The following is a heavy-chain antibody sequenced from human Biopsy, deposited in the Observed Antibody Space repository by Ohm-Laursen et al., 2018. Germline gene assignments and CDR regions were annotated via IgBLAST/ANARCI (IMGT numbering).Heavy chain of an antibody. V-gene: IGHV4-59*01. J-gene: IGHJ2*01. Sequence: SETLSLTCTVSGDSISSYYWSWIRQPPGKGLQWIGYVYYTGSNDYNPSLQRRVTISDDTSKNHFSLRLRSVTPADTAIYYCARDRGYYSDRTVPGYFDLWGRGTLVTVSS. CDR1: GDSISSYY. D-gene: IGHD3-22*01. CDR2: VYYTGSN. CDR3: ARDRGYYSDRTVPGYFDL.